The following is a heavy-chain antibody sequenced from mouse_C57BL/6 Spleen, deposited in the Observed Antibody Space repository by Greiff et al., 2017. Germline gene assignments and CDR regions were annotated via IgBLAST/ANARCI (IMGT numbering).Heavy chain of an antibody. Sequence: VQLKQSGAELVRPGASVTLSCKASGYTFTDYEMHWVKQTPVHGLEWIGAIDPETGGTAYNQKFKGKAILTADKSSSTAYMELRSLTSEDSAVYYCTRRNVYFDYWGQGTTLTVSS. CDR1: GYTFTDYE. CDR3: TRRNVYFDY. J-gene: IGHJ2*01. CDR2: IDPETGGT. V-gene: IGHV1-15*01.